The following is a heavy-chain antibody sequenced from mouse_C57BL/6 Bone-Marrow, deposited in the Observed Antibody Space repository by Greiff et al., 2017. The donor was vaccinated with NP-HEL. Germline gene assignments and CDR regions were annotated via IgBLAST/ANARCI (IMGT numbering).Heavy chain of an antibody. J-gene: IGHJ4*01. CDR2: IWSDGST. V-gene: IGHV2-6-1*01. D-gene: IGHD1-1*01. CDR1: GFSLTSYG. Sequence: QVQLQQSGPGLVAPSQSLSITCTVSGFSLTSYGVHWVRQPPGKGLEWLVVIWSDGSTTYNSALKSRLSISKDNSKSQVFLKMNSLQTDDTAMYYCARQSSGYYYGSNYAMDYWGQGTSVTVSS. CDR3: ARQSSGYYYGSNYAMDY.